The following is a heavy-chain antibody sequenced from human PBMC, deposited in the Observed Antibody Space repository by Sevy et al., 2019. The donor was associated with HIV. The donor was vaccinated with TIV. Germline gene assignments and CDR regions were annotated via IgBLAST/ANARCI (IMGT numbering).Heavy chain of an antibody. V-gene: IGHV3-30-3*01. CDR2: ISFDESDK. D-gene: IGHD4-17*01. Sequence: GGSLRLSCAASGFAFTNYYAMHWVRQAPGKGLEWVALISFDESDKYYADSVKGRFTISRDNFKNPLYLQMNSLTTEETAVYYCARPRANYVDNYFFYAMDVWGQGTTVTVSS. CDR1: GFAFTNYYA. J-gene: IGHJ6*02. CDR3: ARPRANYVDNYFFYAMDV.